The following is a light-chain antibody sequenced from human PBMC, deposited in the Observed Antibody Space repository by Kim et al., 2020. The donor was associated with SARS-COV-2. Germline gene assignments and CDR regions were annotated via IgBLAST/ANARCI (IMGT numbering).Light chain of an antibody. Sequence: VSPGERGTLSCRASQSVNSNLAWYQQRPGQAPRLLIFGASSRATGVPARFSGSGSGTEFTLTISSLQSEDFAVYYCQQYSRWPLTFGGGTKVDIK. CDR2: GAS. J-gene: IGKJ4*01. CDR1: QSVNSN. CDR3: QQYSRWPLT. V-gene: IGKV3-15*01.